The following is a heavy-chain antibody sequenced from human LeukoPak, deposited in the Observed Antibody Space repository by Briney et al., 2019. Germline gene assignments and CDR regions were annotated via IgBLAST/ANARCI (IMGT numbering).Heavy chain of an antibody. CDR3: ARAERGYSFYYYYMDV. Sequence: GGSLRLSCAASRFTFSTYWMTWIRQAPGTGLEWVANVKHDGSEKYYVDSVKGRFTISRDNAKNSLYLQMHSLRAEDTAVYYCARAERGYSFYYYYMDVWGKGTTVTVSS. CDR1: RFTFSTYW. CDR2: VKHDGSEK. J-gene: IGHJ6*03. D-gene: IGHD5-18*01. V-gene: IGHV3-7*01.